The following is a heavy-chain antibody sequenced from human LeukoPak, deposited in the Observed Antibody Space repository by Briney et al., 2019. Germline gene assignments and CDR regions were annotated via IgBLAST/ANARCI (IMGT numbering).Heavy chain of an antibody. Sequence: PGRSLRLSCAASGFTFDDYAMHWVRHAPGKGLEWVSGISWNSGSIGYADSVKGRFTISRDNAKNSLYLQMNSLRAEDTALYYCAKDKYSSPKSNFDYWGQGTLVTVSS. V-gene: IGHV3-9*01. CDR1: GFTFDDYA. CDR2: ISWNSGSI. J-gene: IGHJ4*02. D-gene: IGHD6-6*01. CDR3: AKDKYSSPKSNFDY.